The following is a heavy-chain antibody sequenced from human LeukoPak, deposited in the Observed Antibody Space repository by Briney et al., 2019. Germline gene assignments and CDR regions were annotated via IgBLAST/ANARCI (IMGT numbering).Heavy chain of an antibody. Sequence: PSETLSLTCAVYGESFSGYYWSWIRQPPGKGLEWIGSIYYSGSTYYNPSLKSRVTISVDTSKNQFSLKLSSVTAADTAVYYCARIERARSRFDPWGQGTLVTVSS. CDR2: IYYSGST. V-gene: IGHV4-34*01. D-gene: IGHD1-26*01. CDR3: ARIERARSRFDP. CDR1: GESFSGYY. J-gene: IGHJ5*02.